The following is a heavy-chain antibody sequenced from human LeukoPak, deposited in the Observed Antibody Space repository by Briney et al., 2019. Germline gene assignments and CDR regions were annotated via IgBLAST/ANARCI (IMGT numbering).Heavy chain of an antibody. Sequence: GESLKISCKGSGYSFTSYWIGWVRQMPGKGLEWMGIIYPGDSDTRYSPSFQGQVTISADKSISTAYLQWSSLKASDTAMYYCARLAAAGKVNYYYYYMDVWGKGTTVTVTS. D-gene: IGHD6-13*01. CDR1: GYSFTSYW. V-gene: IGHV5-51*01. CDR3: ARLAAAGKVNYYYYYMDV. J-gene: IGHJ6*03. CDR2: IYPGDSDT.